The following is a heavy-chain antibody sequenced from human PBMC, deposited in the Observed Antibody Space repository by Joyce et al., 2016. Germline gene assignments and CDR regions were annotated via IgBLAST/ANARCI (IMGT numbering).Heavy chain of an antibody. CDR3: ARQPSSEPFDY. Sequence: QLQLQESGPGLVKPSETLSLNCAVSGGSISRRNFYWGWIRQPPGKGLEWIGSMYHSGSTYLNPSLKSRVTISKDTSKNQLSLRLSSVTAADTAVYYCARQPSSEPFDYWGQGTLITVSS. D-gene: IGHD3-22*01. CDR2: MYHSGST. CDR1: GGSISRRNFY. J-gene: IGHJ4*02. V-gene: IGHV4-39*01.